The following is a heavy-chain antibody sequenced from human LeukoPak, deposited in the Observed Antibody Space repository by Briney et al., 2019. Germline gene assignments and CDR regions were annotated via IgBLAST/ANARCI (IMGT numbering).Heavy chain of an antibody. CDR1: GFTFSSYA. CDR2: ISGSGGST. J-gene: IGHJ6*02. Sequence: QPRGSLRLSCAASGFTFSSYAMSWVRQAPGKGLEWVSAISGSGGSTYYADSVKGRFTISRDNSKNTLCLQMNSLRAEDTAVYYCRTVVVAATRVYGMDVWGQGTTVTVSS. D-gene: IGHD2-15*01. CDR3: RTVVVAATRVYGMDV. V-gene: IGHV3-23*01.